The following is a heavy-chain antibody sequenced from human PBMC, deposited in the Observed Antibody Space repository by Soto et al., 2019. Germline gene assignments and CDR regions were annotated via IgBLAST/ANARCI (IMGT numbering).Heavy chain of an antibody. Sequence: EVQLVESGGGLVQPGGSLRLSCAASGFTFSSYDMHWVRQATGKGLEWVSAIGTAGDTYYPGSVKGRFTISRENAKTSLYLQMNSLRAGDTAVYYCARSTECLDTAMPCPPDYWGQGTLVTVSS. D-gene: IGHD5-18*01. J-gene: IGHJ4*02. CDR3: ARSTECLDTAMPCPPDY. CDR2: IGTAGDT. CDR1: GFTFSSYD. V-gene: IGHV3-13*01.